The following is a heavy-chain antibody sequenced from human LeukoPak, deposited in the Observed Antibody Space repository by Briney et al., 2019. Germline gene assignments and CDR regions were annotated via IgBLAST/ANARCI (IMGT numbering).Heavy chain of an antibody. CDR2: IYYSGST. D-gene: IGHD4-17*01. Sequence: SETLSLTCTVSGGSISSYYWSWIRRPPGKGLEWIGYIYYSGSTNYNPSLKSRVTISVDTSKNQFSLKLSSVTAADTAVYYCARVRGAGGDYFFDYWGQGTLVTVSS. CDR3: ARVRGAGGDYFFDY. CDR1: GGSISSYY. J-gene: IGHJ4*02. V-gene: IGHV4-59*01.